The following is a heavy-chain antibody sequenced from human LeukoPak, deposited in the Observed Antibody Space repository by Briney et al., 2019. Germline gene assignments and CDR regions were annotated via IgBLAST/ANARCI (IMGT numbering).Heavy chain of an antibody. CDR2: ISSSSFI. CDR1: GFTFTAFT. V-gene: IGHV3-21*06. D-gene: IGHD3-10*01. CDR3: ARGPMVREYYGMDV. Sequence: GGSLRLSCAASGFTFTAFTINWVRQAPGKGLEWVSSISSSSFIYFADSLKGRFTISRDNAKNSVYLQINSLRAEDTAVYYCARGPMVREYYGMDVWGQGTTVTVSS. J-gene: IGHJ6*02.